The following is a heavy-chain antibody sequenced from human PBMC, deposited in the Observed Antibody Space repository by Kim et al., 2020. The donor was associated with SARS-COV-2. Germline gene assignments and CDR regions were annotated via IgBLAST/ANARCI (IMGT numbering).Heavy chain of an antibody. CDR3: ARVLSDYFDY. J-gene: IGHJ4*02. CDR2: EK. Sequence: EKYYVDSVKGRFTIPRDNAKNSLYLKMNSLRAEDTAVYYCARVLSDYFDYWGQGTLVTVSS. V-gene: IGHV3-7*01.